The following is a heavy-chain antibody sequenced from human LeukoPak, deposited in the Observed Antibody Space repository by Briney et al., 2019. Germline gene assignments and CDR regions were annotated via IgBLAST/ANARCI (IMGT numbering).Heavy chain of an antibody. D-gene: IGHD3-3*01. CDR3: ARLGTIFGVGNWLDP. CDR1: GGSISSYY. J-gene: IGHJ5*02. CDR2: IYTSGST. V-gene: IGHV4-4*09. Sequence: SETLSLTCTVSGGSISSYYWSWIRQPPGKGLEWIGYIYTSGSTNYNPSLKSRVTISVDTSKNQFSLKLSSVTAADTAVYYCARLGTIFGVGNWLDPWGQGTLVTVSS.